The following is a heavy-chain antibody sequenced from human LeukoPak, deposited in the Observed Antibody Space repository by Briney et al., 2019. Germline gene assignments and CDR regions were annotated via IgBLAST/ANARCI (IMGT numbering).Heavy chain of an antibody. CDR2: IYHSGST. CDR1: GGSISSGGYS. V-gene: IGHV4-30-2*01. CDR3: ARSEGHNYYYGTDV. J-gene: IGHJ6*02. Sequence: PSQTLSLTCAVSGGSISSGGYSWSWIRQPPGKGLEWIGYIYHSGSTYYNPSLKSRVTISVDRSKNQFSLKLSSVTAADTAVYYCARSEGHNYYYGTDVWGQGTTVTVSS.